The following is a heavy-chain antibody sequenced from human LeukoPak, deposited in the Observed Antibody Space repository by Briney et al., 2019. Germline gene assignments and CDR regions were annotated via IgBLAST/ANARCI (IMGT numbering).Heavy chain of an antibody. CDR2: MNPNSGNT. Sequence: ASVKVSCKASGYTFTSYDINWVRQATGQGLEWMGWMNPNSGNTGYAQKFQGRVTMTRNTSISTAYMELSSLRSDDTAVYYCARDMGIAAAGYYYGMDVWGQGTTVTVSS. V-gene: IGHV1-8*01. D-gene: IGHD6-13*01. J-gene: IGHJ6*02. CDR3: ARDMGIAAAGYYYGMDV. CDR1: GYTFTSYD.